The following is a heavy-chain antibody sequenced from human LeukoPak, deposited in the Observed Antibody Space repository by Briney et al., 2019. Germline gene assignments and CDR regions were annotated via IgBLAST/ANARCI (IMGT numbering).Heavy chain of an antibody. V-gene: IGHV1-69*13. Sequence: ASVKVSCKASGGTFSSYAISWVRQAPGQGLEWMGGIIPIFGTANYAQKFQGRVTITADESTSTAYMALSGLRADDTAVYYCAGYRAGIPAPYDLEYSGPGTLVTASP. CDR3: AGYRAGIPAPYDLEY. CDR1: GGTFSSYA. D-gene: IGHD1-1*01. J-gene: IGHJ4*02. CDR2: IIPIFGTA.